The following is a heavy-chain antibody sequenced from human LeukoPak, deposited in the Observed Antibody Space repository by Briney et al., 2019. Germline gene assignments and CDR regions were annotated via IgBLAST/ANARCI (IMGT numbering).Heavy chain of an antibody. D-gene: IGHD3-10*01. CDR3: ASSPYGSGSYLAY. CDR2: IYSGGST. V-gene: IGHV3-53*01. CDR1: GFTVSSNY. J-gene: IGHJ4*02. Sequence: PGGSLRLSCAASGFTVSSNYMSWVRQAPGKGLEWVSVIYSGGSTYYADSVKGRFTISRDNSKNTLYLQMNSLRAEDTAVYYCASSPYGSGSYLAYWGQGTLVTVSS.